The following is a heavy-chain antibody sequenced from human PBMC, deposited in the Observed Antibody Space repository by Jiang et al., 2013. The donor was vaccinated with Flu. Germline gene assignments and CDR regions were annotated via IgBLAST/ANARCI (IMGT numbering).Heavy chain of an antibody. CDR1: GGSISSYY. Sequence: PGLVKPSETLSLTCTVSGGSISSYYWSWIRQPPGKGLEWIGYIYYSGSTNYNPSLKSRVTISVDTSKNQFSLKLSSVTAADTAVYYCARDLQGSSWDYYFDYWGQGTLVTVSS. V-gene: IGHV4-59*01. CDR2: IYYSGST. CDR3: ARDLQGSSWDYYFDY. J-gene: IGHJ4*02. D-gene: IGHD6-13*01.